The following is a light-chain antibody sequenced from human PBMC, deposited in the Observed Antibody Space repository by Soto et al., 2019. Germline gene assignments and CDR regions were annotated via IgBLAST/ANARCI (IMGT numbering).Light chain of an antibody. CDR1: SSDVGGYNY. J-gene: IGLJ2*01. V-gene: IGLV2-8*01. Sequence: QSALTQPPSASGSPGQSVTNSCTGTSSDVGGYNYVSWYQQYPGKAPKLMIYEVSKGPSGVPDRFSGSKSGNTASLTVSGLQAEDEADYYCSSYAGSNTFIFGGGTKLTVL. CDR3: SSYAGSNTFI. CDR2: EVS.